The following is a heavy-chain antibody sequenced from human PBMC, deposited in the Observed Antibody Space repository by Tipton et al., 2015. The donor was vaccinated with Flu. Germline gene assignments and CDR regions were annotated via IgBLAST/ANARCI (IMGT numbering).Heavy chain of an antibody. CDR1: GFTFSSSA. J-gene: IGHJ4*02. Sequence: SLRLSCVASGFTFSSSAMSWVRQAPGKGLEWVATMSGSGDSTNYADAAKDRFAISRDNSRDTLYLQLNSLRVEDTAVYYCARAIAGADSLWGQGTLVTVSS. D-gene: IGHD3-16*01. CDR3: ARAIAGADSL. CDR2: MSGSGDST. V-gene: IGHV3-23*01.